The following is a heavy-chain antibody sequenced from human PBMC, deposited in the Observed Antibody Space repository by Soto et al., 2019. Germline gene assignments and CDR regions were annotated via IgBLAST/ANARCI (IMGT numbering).Heavy chain of an antibody. CDR3: ARDRTIFGVVIPDYGMDV. Sequence: XGSLRLSCAASGFTFSSYWMSWVRQAPGKGLDWVANIKQDGSEKYYVDSVKGRFTISRDNAKNSLYLQMNSLRAEDTAVYYCARDRTIFGVVIPDYGMDVWGQGTTVTVSS. CDR1: GFTFSSYW. D-gene: IGHD3-3*01. CDR2: IKQDGSEK. V-gene: IGHV3-7*01. J-gene: IGHJ6*02.